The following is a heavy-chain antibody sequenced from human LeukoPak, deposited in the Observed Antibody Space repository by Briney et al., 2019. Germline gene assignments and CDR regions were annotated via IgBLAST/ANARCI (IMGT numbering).Heavy chain of an antibody. Sequence: GGSLRLSCAASGFTFSSYAMSWVRQAPGKGLEWVSAISGSGGSTYYADSVKGRFTISRDNSKNTLYLQMNSLRAEDTAVYYCAKESDYYDSSGYYPFDSWGQGTLVTVSS. CDR1: GFTFSSYA. CDR3: AKESDYYDSSGYYPFDS. D-gene: IGHD3-22*01. V-gene: IGHV3-23*01. J-gene: IGHJ4*02. CDR2: ISGSGGST.